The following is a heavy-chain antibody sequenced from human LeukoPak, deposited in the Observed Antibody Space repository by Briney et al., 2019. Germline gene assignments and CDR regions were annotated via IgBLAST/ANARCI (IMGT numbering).Heavy chain of an antibody. CDR3: ARAAWNGGGGFDP. CDR1: NGSFSGYY. CDR2: VNLDGDT. D-gene: IGHD3-16*01. Sequence: SETLSLTCAVYNGSFSGYYWSWIRQSPGKGLEWIGEVNLDGDTNYNPSLRSRVTISIDTSKNHFSLNLRYVTAADTAVYNCARAAWNGGGGFDPWGQGTLVTVSS. J-gene: IGHJ5*02. V-gene: IGHV4-34*01.